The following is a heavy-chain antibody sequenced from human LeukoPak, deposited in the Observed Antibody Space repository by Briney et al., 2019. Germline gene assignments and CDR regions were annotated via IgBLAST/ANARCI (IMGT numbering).Heavy chain of an antibody. Sequence: GGSLRLSCAASGFTFSSYGMHWVRQAPGKGLEWVAFIRYDGSNKYYADSVKGRFTISRDNSKNTLYLQMNSLRVEDTAVYYCAKDFGFWSGFDYWGQGILVTVSS. V-gene: IGHV3-30*02. CDR2: IRYDGSNK. D-gene: IGHD3-3*01. CDR1: GFTFSSYG. J-gene: IGHJ4*02. CDR3: AKDFGFWSGFDY.